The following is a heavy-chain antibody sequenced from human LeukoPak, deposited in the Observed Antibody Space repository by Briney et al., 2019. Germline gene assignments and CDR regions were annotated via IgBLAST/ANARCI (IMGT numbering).Heavy chain of an antibody. CDR2: ISSSGSTI. J-gene: IGHJ4*02. CDR1: GFTFSDYY. Sequence: GSLRLSCAASGFTFSDYYMSWIRQAPGKGLEWVSYISSSGSTIYYADSVKGRFTISRDNANNSLYLQMNSLRAEDTAVYCCARVHSGSYYGIDYWGQGTLVTVSS. V-gene: IGHV3-11*01. CDR3: ARVHSGSYYGIDY. D-gene: IGHD3-10*01.